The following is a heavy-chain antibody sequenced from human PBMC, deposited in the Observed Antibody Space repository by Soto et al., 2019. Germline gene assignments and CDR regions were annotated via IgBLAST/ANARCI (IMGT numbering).Heavy chain of an antibody. V-gene: IGHV3-23*01. CDR2: ISGSGGST. J-gene: IGHJ4*02. D-gene: IGHD3-10*01. Sequence: EVQLLESGGGLVQPGGSLRLSCAASGFTFSSYAMSWVRQAPGKGLEWVSAISGSGGSTYYADSVKGRFTISRDNSKNTLYLQMNSLRAEDAAVYYGAKDRGFGESPAYWGQGTLVTVSS. CDR1: GFTFSSYA. CDR3: AKDRGFGESPAY.